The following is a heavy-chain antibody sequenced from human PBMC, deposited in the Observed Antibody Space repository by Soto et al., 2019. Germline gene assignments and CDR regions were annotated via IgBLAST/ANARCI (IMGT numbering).Heavy chain of an antibody. CDR3: ATLLSGVVPTALDY. V-gene: IGHV1-69*13. J-gene: IGHJ4*02. D-gene: IGHD3-3*01. Sequence: SVKVSCKASGGTFSSYAISWVRQAPGQGLEWMGGIIPIFGTANYAQKFQGRVTITADESTSTAYMELSSLRSEDTAVYYCATLLSGVVPTALDYWGQGTLVTVYS. CDR1: GGTFSSYA. CDR2: IIPIFGTA.